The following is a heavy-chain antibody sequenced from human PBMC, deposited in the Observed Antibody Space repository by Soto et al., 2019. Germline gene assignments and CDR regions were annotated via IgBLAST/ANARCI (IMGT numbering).Heavy chain of an antibody. CDR3: ARYCSSVSSYDEI. CDR1: GYTFTGYY. D-gene: IGHD2-15*01. J-gene: IGHJ3*02. Sequence: GASVKVSCKASGYTFTGYYIHWVRQAPGQGLEWMGWINPNSGSTNYAQKFQGRVTMTKDTSISTTYMDLSRLRSDDTAVYYCARYCSSVSSYDEIWGQGTMVTVSS. V-gene: IGHV1-2*02. CDR2: INPNSGST.